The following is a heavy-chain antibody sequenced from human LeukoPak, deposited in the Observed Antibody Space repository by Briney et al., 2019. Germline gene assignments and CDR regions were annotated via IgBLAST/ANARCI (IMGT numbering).Heavy chain of an antibody. D-gene: IGHD6-13*01. Sequence: PGGSLRLSCAASGFTFSSYEMNWVRQVPGKGLEWISYISSSGSTIYFADSVKGRFTISRDNAKNSLYLQMNSLRAEDTAVYYCAGPSRPYRSSAYFQHWGQGTLVIVSS. J-gene: IGHJ1*01. V-gene: IGHV3-48*03. CDR1: GFTFSSYE. CDR3: AGPSRPYRSSAYFQH. CDR2: ISSSGSTI.